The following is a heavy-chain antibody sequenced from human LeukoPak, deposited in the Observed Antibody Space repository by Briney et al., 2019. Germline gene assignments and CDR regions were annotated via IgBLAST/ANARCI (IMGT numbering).Heavy chain of an antibody. J-gene: IGHJ5*02. V-gene: IGHV4-59*12. D-gene: IGHD2-15*01. CDR2: IYYSGTT. Sequence: PSETLSLTCTVSGGSISSYYWSWIRQPPGKGLEWIGYIYYSGTTNYNPSLKSRVTISVDTSKNLFSLNLISVTAADTAVYFCARGRGGGGSSNNWFDPWGQGTLVTVSS. CDR1: GGSISSYY. CDR3: ARGRGGGGSSNNWFDP.